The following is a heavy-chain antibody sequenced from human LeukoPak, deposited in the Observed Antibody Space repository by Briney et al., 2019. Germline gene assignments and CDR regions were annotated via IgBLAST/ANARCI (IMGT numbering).Heavy chain of an antibody. Sequence: TSETLSLTCTVSGGSIYSYYWSWIRLPPGKGLEWIGSIYYSGSTYYNPSLKSRVTISVDTSKNQFSLKLSSVTAADTAVYYCARVYYSNSYDYWYFDLWGRGTLVTVSS. V-gene: IGHV4-59*12. CDR3: ARVYYSNSYDYWYFDL. CDR1: GGSIYSYY. CDR2: IYYSGST. J-gene: IGHJ2*01. D-gene: IGHD6-13*01.